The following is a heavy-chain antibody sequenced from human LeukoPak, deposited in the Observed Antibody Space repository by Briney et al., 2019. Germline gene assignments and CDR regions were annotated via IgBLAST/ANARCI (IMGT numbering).Heavy chain of an antibody. CDR1: GYSISSGYY. J-gene: IGHJ5*02. V-gene: IGHV4-38-2*02. Sequence: SETLSLTCTVSGYSISSGYYWGWIRQPPGKGLEWIGNIYHSGSTFYNPSLKSRVTISVDTSKNQFSLKLSSVTAADTAVYYCARGYSSSWYFNWFDPWGQGTLVTVSS. CDR3: ARGYSSSWYFNWFDP. D-gene: IGHD6-13*01. CDR2: IYHSGST.